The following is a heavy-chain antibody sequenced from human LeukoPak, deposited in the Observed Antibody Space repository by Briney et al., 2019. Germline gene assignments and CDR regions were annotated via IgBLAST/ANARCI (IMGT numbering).Heavy chain of an antibody. Sequence: GGSLRLSCSASGFTFSSYAMHWGRQAPGKGLEYVSAISSNGGSTYYADSVKGRFTISRDNSKNTLCLQMSSLRAEDTAVYYCVRVAATAFLDYWGQGTLVTVSS. V-gene: IGHV3-64D*06. D-gene: IGHD2-15*01. CDR3: VRVAATAFLDY. J-gene: IGHJ4*02. CDR1: GFTFSSYA. CDR2: ISSNGGST.